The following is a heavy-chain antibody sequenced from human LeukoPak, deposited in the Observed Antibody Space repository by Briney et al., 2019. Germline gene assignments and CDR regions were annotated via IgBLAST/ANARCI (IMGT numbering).Heavy chain of an antibody. D-gene: IGHD5-24*01. CDR1: GFTVSSSY. CDR2: MYSGGTT. CDR3: ARDRRDGYCLGH. J-gene: IGHJ4*02. V-gene: IGHV3-66*01. Sequence: PGGSLRLSCTGSGFTVSSSYMSWVRQTPGKGLEWVSVMYSGGTTYYADSVKGRFTISRDSSKNTVNLQMNSLRAEDTAVYYCARDRRDGYCLGHWDQGTLVTVSS.